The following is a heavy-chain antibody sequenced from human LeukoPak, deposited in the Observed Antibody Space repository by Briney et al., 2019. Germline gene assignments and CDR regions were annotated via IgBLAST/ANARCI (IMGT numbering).Heavy chain of an antibody. CDR2: ISGTGNTK. CDR3: AKVIVVVPADAFDI. J-gene: IGHJ3*02. D-gene: IGHD2-2*01. CDR1: GFTLSNYA. V-gene: IGHV3-23*01. Sequence: PGGSLRLSCAASGFTLSNYAMSWVRQAPGKGLEWVAAISGTGNTKYHADSVKGRFTISRDNSKNTLYLQMNSLRAEDTAVYYCAKVIVVVPADAFDIWGQGTMVTVSS.